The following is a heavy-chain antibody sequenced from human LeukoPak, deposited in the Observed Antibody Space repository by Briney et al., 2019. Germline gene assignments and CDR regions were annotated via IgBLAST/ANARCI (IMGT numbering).Heavy chain of an antibody. CDR3: AKDGQDIVVVPAAIDVARDY. CDR2: ISGSGGST. Sequence: GGSLRLSCAASGFTFSSYAMSWVRQAPGKGLEWVSSISGSGGSTYYADSVKGRFTISRDNSKNTLYLQMNSLRAEDTAVYYCAKDGQDIVVVPAAIDVARDYWGQGTLVTVSS. CDR1: GFTFSSYA. D-gene: IGHD2-2*02. V-gene: IGHV3-23*01. J-gene: IGHJ4*02.